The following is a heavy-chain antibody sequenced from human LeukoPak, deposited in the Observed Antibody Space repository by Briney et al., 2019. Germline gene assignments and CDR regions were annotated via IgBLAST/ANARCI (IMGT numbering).Heavy chain of an antibody. CDR1: GFTFSSHA. V-gene: IGHV3-23*01. J-gene: IGHJ4*02. Sequence: QPGGSLRLACAASGFTFSSHAMSWVRQAPGKGLEWVSVISGSGRSAYYADSLKGRFTISRDNSKDTLYLQMNSLRAEDTALYYCARDYSGYDLSAGYWGQGTLVTVSS. D-gene: IGHD5-12*01. CDR3: ARDYSGYDLSAGY. CDR2: ISGSGRSA.